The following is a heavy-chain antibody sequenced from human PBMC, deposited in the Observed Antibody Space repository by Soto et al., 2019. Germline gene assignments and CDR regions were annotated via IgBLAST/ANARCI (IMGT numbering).Heavy chain of an antibody. CDR1: GFTFSSYG. CDR3: AKGFASSRSRFVDY. Sequence: VQLVESGGGVVQPGRSLRLSCAASGFTFSSYGMHWVRQAPGKGLEWVAVISFEGGNKYYADSVKGRFTISRDNSKNTVFLQMSSLKTEDTAVYYCAKGFASSRSRFVDYWGQGTLVTVSS. J-gene: IGHJ4*02. CDR2: ISFEGGNK. D-gene: IGHD6-6*01. V-gene: IGHV3-30*18.